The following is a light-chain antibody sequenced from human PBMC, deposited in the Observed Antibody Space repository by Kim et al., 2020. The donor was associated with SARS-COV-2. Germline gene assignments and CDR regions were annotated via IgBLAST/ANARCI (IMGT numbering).Light chain of an antibody. J-gene: IGKJ4*01. CDR2: WAS. Sequence: DIVMTQSPDSLAVSLGERATINCKSSQSLLYSSINKNYLAWYQQKPGQPPKLLIYWASSRESGVPERFSGSGSGTDFTLTIRSPQAEDVAVYYCQQYYTSSPLTFGGGTKLEI. V-gene: IGKV4-1*01. CDR1: QSLLYSSINKNY. CDR3: QQYYTSSPLT.